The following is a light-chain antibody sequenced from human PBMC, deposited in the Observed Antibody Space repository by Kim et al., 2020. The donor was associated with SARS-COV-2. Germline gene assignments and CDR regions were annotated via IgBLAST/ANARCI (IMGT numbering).Light chain of an antibody. CDR1: SLRSND. J-gene: IGLJ2*01. CDR2: GKN. CDR3: NSRVSNDNVV. V-gene: IGLV3-19*01. Sequence: VSLGQTVRNTWQGDSLRSNDATWYQQKRGQAPMVVIYGKNNRPSGIPGRFSGSSTGNTASLTINGTQAGDEADYYCNSRVSNDNVVFGGGTQLTVL.